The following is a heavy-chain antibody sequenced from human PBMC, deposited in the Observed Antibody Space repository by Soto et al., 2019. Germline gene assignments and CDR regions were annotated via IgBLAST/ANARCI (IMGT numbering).Heavy chain of an antibody. CDR1: GFTFSSYW. Sequence: GESLKISCAASGFTFSSYWMSWVRQAPGKGLEWVANIKQDGSEKYYVDSVKGRFTISRDNAKNSLYLQMNSLRAEDTAVYYCARDSWDIVVVPAAYYMDVWGKGTTVTVSS. J-gene: IGHJ6*03. D-gene: IGHD2-2*01. V-gene: IGHV3-7*01. CDR2: IKQDGSEK. CDR3: ARDSWDIVVVPAAYYMDV.